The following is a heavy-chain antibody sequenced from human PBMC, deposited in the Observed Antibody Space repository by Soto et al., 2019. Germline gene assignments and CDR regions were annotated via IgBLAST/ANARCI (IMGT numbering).Heavy chain of an antibody. J-gene: IGHJ5*02. CDR3: ARGKRDYDGFWFDP. Sequence: SETLSLTCTVSGGSISSYYWSWIRQPPGKGLEWIGYIYYSGSTNYNPSLKSRVTISVDTPKNQFSLKLSSVTAADTAVYYCARGKRDYDGFWFDPWGQGTLVTVSS. CDR1: GGSISSYY. V-gene: IGHV4-59*01. D-gene: IGHD5-12*01. CDR2: IYYSGST.